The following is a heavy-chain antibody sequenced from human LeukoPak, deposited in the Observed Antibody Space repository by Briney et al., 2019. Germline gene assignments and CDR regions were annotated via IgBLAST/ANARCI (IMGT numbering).Heavy chain of an antibody. J-gene: IGHJ4*02. CDR1: GYTLTELS. CDR3: ATAGYYDSSGNPFDY. V-gene: IGHV1-24*01. CDR2: FDPEDGET. Sequence: ASVTVSCKVSGYTLTELSMHWVRQAPGKGLEWMGGFDPEDGETIYAQKFQGRVTMTEDTSTDTAYMELSSLRSEDTAVYYCATAGYYDSSGNPFDYWGQGTLVTVSS. D-gene: IGHD3-22*01.